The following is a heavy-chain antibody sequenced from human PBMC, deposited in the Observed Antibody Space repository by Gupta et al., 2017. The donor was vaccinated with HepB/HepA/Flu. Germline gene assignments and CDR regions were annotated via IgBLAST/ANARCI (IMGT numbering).Heavy chain of an antibody. V-gene: IGHV3-21*01. CDR3: AARYSGYDLYFDY. J-gene: IGHJ4*02. D-gene: IGHD5-12*01. Sequence: EVQLVESGGGLVKPGGSLRLSCAASGFTFSSYSMNWVRQAPGKGLEWVSSISSSSSYIYYADSVKGRFTISRDNAKNSLYLQMNSLRAEDTAVYYCAARYSGYDLYFDYWGQGTLVTVSS. CDR2: ISSSSSYI. CDR1: GFTFSSYS.